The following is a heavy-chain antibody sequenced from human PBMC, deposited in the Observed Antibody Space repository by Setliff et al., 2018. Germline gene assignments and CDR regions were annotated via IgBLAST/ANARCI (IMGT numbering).Heavy chain of an antibody. J-gene: IGHJ4*02. CDR3: ARINFYDSTAYYYAPHY. CDR2: ISAYNGHT. Sequence: GASVKVSCKASGYNFAESIVSWVRQAPGQGLEWMGWISAYNGHTYSAQKFQARVTLTTDTSTNMAYMELRGLRSDDTAIYYCARINFYDSTAYYYAPHYWGQGTLVTVSS. V-gene: IGHV1-18*01. CDR1: GYNFAESI. D-gene: IGHD3-22*01.